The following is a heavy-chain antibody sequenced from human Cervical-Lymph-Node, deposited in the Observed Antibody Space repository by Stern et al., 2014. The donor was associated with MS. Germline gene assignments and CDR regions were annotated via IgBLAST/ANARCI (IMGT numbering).Heavy chain of an antibody. CDR3: ARTPGYCSGISCYTDAFDV. V-gene: IGHV4-31*03. CDR1: DDSINSGNYY. Sequence: VQLVESGPGLVELSQTLSLTCIVSDDSINSGNYYWSWIRQHPGKGLEWIGYIYYSGSTYYNLSLKSRVTISIATSENQVSPKLTSVTAADTAVYYCARTPGYCSGISCYTDAFDVWGQGAVVTVTS. D-gene: IGHD2-2*02. J-gene: IGHJ3*01. CDR2: IYYSGST.